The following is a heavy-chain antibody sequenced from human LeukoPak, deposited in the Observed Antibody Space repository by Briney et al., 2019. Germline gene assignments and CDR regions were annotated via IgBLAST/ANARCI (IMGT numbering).Heavy chain of an antibody. CDR2: ISPYTGNT. CDR3: ARDRRIVLVPAASFDP. Sequence: ASVKVSCKASGYTFTSFGINWVRQAPGQGLEWMGWISPYTGNTHYAQKFQDRVTMTTDTSTSTAYMEPRSLRSDDTAMYYCARDRRIVLVPAASFDPWGQGTLVTVSS. V-gene: IGHV1-18*01. J-gene: IGHJ5*02. CDR1: GYTFTSFG. D-gene: IGHD2-2*01.